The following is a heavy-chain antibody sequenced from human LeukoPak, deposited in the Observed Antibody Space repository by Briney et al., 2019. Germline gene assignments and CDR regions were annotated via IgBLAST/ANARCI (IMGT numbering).Heavy chain of an antibody. CDR2: INAGNGNT. CDR3: ATTDPWTYYYGSGSKGPFDY. J-gene: IGHJ4*02. D-gene: IGHD3-10*01. V-gene: IGHV1-3*01. Sequence: RASVKVSCKASGYTFTSYAMHWVRQAPGQRLEWMGWINAGNGNTKYSQKFQGRVTITRDTSASTAYMELSSLRSEDTAVYYCATTDPWTYYYGSGSKGPFDYWGQGTLVTVSS. CDR1: GYTFTSYA.